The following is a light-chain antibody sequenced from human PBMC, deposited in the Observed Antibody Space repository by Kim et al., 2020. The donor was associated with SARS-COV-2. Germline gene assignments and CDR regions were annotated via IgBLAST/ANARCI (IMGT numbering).Light chain of an antibody. CDR3: CSYAGSYTWL. CDR2: DVT. CDR1: SNDVGDYSS. Sequence: GQSVTISFTGSSNDVGDYSSVSWYQQHPGKAPRLIIHDVTKRPSGVPDRFSASKSGSTASLTISGLRTEDEAHYYCCSYAGSYTWLFGGGTQLTVL. V-gene: IGLV2-11*03. J-gene: IGLJ3*02.